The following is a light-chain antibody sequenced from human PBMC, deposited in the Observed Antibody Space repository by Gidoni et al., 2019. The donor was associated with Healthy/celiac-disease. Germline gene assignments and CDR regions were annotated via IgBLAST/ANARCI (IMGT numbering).Light chain of an antibody. V-gene: IGKV1-39*01. J-gene: IGKJ1*01. CDR3: RQSYSTPRT. CDR2: AAS. CDR1: QSISSY. Sequence: DIQMTPSPSSLSASVGDRVTITCRPSQSISSYLNCYQQKPGKAPKLLIYAASSLQSGVPSRFSGSGSRTDFTLTISSLQPEDFATYYCRQSYSTPRTFGQGTKVEIK.